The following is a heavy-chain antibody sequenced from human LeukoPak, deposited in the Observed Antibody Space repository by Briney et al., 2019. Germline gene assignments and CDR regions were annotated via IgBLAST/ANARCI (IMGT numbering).Heavy chain of an antibody. D-gene: IGHD2-15*01. CDR1: GYTFTAYD. CDR2: NNPNSGGS. V-gene: IGHV1-2*06. CDR3: ARGYCSGGTRYLVENWLDP. J-gene: IGHJ5*02. Sequence: GASVKVPXKASGYTFTAYDIYWVRQAPGQGLEWMGRNNPNSGGSDYAQNFQGRVTMTTDTSISTAYMELSGLRSDDTAVYYCARGYCSGGTRYLVENWLDPWGQGTLVTVSS.